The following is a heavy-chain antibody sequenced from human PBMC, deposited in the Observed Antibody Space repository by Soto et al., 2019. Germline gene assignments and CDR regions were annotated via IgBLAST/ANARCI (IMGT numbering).Heavy chain of an antibody. D-gene: IGHD2-15*01. CDR2: IYYSGST. CDR3: ARMLGYYSGGSCYPNWFDP. J-gene: IGHJ5*02. Sequence: XETLSLSCTVSGASISSSSYYWVCIRQPPGQGLEWIGSIYYSGSTYYNPSLKSRVTISVDTSKNQFSLKLSSVTAADTAVYYCARMLGYYSGGSCYPNWFDPWGQGTLVTVSS. V-gene: IGHV4-39*01. CDR1: GASISSSSYY.